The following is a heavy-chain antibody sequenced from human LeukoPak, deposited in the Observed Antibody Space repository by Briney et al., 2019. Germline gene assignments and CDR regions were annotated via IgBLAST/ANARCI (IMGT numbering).Heavy chain of an antibody. J-gene: IGHJ4*02. CDR1: GFIFPTYG. D-gene: IGHD2-2*01. CDR3: AKNGEASTYYFDY. CDR2: IYPDGNNK. V-gene: IGHV3-30*02. Sequence: GGSLRLSCAASGFIFPTYGMHWVRQAPGKGLEWVACIYPDGNNKYYADSVKGRFTISRDNSKNTLYLQMNSLRAEDTAVYYCAKNGEASTYYFDYWGQGTLVTVSS.